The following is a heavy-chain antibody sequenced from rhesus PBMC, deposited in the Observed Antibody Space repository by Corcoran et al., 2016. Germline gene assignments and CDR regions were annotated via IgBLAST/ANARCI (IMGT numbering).Heavy chain of an antibody. CDR3: AREYGSWSHHFDY. Sequence: QVQLQESGPGLVKPSETLSLTCAVSGGSISSNYWSWIRQSPGQGLVWIGRISGSDGGTDYNPALKSRVTISTDTSKNQFSLKLSSVTAADTAVYYCAREYGSWSHHFDYWGQGVLVTVSS. D-gene: IGHD6-13*01. CDR2: ISGSDGGT. CDR1: GGSISSNY. J-gene: IGHJ4*01. V-gene: IGHV4-173*01.